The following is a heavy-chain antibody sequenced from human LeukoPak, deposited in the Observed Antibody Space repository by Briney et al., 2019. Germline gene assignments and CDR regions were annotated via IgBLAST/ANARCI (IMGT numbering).Heavy chain of an antibody. V-gene: IGHV3-64*01. CDR2: ISSNGGTT. CDR3: ASRGYSYGYTDY. Sequence: PGGSLRLSCAASGFAFSSYGMHWVRQAPGKGLEYVSAISSNGGTTYYANSVKGRFTISRDNSKNTLYLQMGSLRAEDMAVYYCASRGYSYGYTDYWGQGALVTVSS. D-gene: IGHD5-18*01. CDR1: GFAFSSYG. J-gene: IGHJ4*02.